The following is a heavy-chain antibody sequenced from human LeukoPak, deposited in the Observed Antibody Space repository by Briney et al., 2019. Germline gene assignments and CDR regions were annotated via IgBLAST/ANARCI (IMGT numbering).Heavy chain of an antibody. Sequence: SETLSLTCAGYGGSFSGYYWSWMRQPPGKGGEGIGGGNHSGSTNYNPPLKSRVSISVDTSKNQFSLEVASVTAADAAVDVCGRGPSYASGRYREGSLDYRGQGTLVTVSS. V-gene: IGHV4-34*01. CDR2: GNHSGST. J-gene: IGHJ4*02. CDR3: GRGPSYASGRYREGSLDY. CDR1: GGSFSGYY. D-gene: IGHD3-10*01.